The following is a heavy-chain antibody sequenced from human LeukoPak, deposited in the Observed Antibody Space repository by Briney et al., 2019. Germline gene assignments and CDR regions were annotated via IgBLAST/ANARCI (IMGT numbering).Heavy chain of an antibody. J-gene: IGHJ6*03. CDR3: ARTTTLPYYYYYYMDV. Sequence: PSETLSLTCTVSGGSISSYYWSWIRQPPGKGLEWIGEINHSGSTNYNPSLKSRVTISVDTSKNQFSLKLSSVTAADTAVYYCARTTTLPYYYYYYMDVWGKGTTVTVSS. V-gene: IGHV4-34*01. CDR2: INHSGST. D-gene: IGHD1-1*01. CDR1: GGSISSYY.